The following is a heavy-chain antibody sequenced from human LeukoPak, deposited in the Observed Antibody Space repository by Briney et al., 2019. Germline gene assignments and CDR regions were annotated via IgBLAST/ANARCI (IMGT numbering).Heavy chain of an antibody. CDR3: ARGPIVVAGTSFDY. D-gene: IGHD6-19*01. V-gene: IGHV5-51*01. Sequence: GASVKLSCKGSGYSFTSYWIGWVRQMPGKRLEWRGIIYPGDSDTRYSPSFQGQVTISADKSISTAYLQWSSLKASDTAMYYCARGPIVVAGTSFDYWGQGTLVTVSS. CDR1: GYSFTSYW. CDR2: IYPGDSDT. J-gene: IGHJ4*02.